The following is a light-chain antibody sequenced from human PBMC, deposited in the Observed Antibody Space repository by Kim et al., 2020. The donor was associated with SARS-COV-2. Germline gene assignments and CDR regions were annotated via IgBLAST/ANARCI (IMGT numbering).Light chain of an antibody. CDR1: KLGDKY. Sequence: SVSPGQTASITCSGDKLGDKYACWHQQKPGQSPVLVIYQDSKRPSGIPERFSGSNSGNTATLTISGTQAMDEADYYCQAWDSSTYVFGTGTKVTVL. CDR3: QAWDSSTYV. CDR2: QDS. J-gene: IGLJ1*01. V-gene: IGLV3-1*01.